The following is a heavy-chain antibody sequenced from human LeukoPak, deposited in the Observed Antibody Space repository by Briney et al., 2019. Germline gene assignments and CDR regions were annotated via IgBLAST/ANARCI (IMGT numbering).Heavy chain of an antibody. V-gene: IGHV3-23*01. CDR1: GFTFSSYA. CDR3: AKAHSGSYYSEIN. CDR2: ISGSGGST. J-gene: IGHJ4*02. Sequence: PGGSLRLSCAASGFTFSSYAMNWVRRAPGKGLEWVSAISGSGGSTYYVDSVKGRFTISRDNSKNTLYLQMNSLRAEDTAVYYCAKAHSGSYYSEINWGQGTLVTVPS. D-gene: IGHD1-26*01.